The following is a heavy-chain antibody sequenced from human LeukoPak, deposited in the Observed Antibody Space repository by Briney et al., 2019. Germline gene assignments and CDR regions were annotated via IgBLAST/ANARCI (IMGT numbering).Heavy chain of an antibody. Sequence: GASVKVSCKASGGTFSSYAISWVRQAPGQGLEWMGRIIPIFGTANYAQKFQGRVTITTDESTSTAYMELSSLRSEDTAVYYCASPPPYYYDSSGYYLSYWGQGTLVTVSP. V-gene: IGHV1-69*05. D-gene: IGHD3-22*01. CDR1: GGTFSSYA. CDR2: IIPIFGTA. CDR3: ASPPPYYYDSSGYYLSY. J-gene: IGHJ4*02.